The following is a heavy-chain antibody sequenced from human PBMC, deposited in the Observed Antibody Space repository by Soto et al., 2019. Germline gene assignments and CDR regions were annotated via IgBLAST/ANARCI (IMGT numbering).Heavy chain of an antibody. CDR1: GGTFSSYT. CDR3: AREPYGDFPSRIDY. V-gene: IGHV1-69*04. Sequence: VASVKVSCKASGGTFSSYTISWVRQAPGQGLEWMGRIIPILGVANYAQKFQGRVTITADKSTSTAYMELSSLRSEDTAVYYCAREPYGDFPSRIDYWGQGTLVTVSS. CDR2: IIPILGVA. J-gene: IGHJ4*02. D-gene: IGHD4-17*01.